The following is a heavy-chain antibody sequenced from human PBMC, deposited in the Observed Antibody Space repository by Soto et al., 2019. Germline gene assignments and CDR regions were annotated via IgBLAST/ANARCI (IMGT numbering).Heavy chain of an antibody. Sequence: PSETLSLTCTVSGGSISGYYWSWIRQPPGKGLEWIGYIYYSGSTNYNPSLKSRVTISVDTSKNQFSLKLSSVTAAGTAVYYCARDQYSGSYYGMDVWGQGTTVTVSS. J-gene: IGHJ6*02. D-gene: IGHD1-26*01. V-gene: IGHV4-59*01. CDR1: GGSISGYY. CDR2: IYYSGST. CDR3: ARDQYSGSYYGMDV.